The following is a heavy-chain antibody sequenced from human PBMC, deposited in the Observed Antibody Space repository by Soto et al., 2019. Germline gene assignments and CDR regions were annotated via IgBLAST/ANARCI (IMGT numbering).Heavy chain of an antibody. CDR2: ISSDGSNK. V-gene: IGHV3-30-3*01. D-gene: IGHD1-26*01. J-gene: IGHJ4*02. CDR3: ARDDEGGSDCDLGY. Sequence: QVQLVESGGGVVQPGRSLRLSCAVSGFTFSSNAMHWVRQAPGKGLEWVTLISSDGSNKYYADSVKGRFTTSRDNSKNTMDLQMNSLRVEDTAVYYCARDDEGGSDCDLGYWGQGALVTVSS. CDR1: GFTFSSNA.